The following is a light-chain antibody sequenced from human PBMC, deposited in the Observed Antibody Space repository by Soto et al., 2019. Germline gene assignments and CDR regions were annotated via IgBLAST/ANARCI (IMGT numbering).Light chain of an antibody. CDR3: QQYNNWPLT. CDR1: QSVSSD. CDR2: DAF. V-gene: IGKV3-15*01. Sequence: ERVMTQAPATLSVSPGERATLSCRASQSVSSDLAWYQQKPGQGPRLLIYDAFNRATGVPARFSGSGSGTEFTLTISSLQSEDFAVYYCQQYNNWPLTFGGGTKVEIK. J-gene: IGKJ4*01.